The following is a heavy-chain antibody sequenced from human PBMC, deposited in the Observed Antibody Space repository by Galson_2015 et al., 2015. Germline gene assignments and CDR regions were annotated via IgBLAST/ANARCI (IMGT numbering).Heavy chain of an antibody. CDR1: GYTFTSYY. V-gene: IGHV1-46*01. Sequence: SVKVSCKASGYTFTSYYMHWVRQAPGQGLEWMGIINSSGGSTSYAPKFQGRVTMTRDTSTSTVYMGLSSLRSEDTAAYYCARSSGYYLGDCAYWGQGTLVTVSS. D-gene: IGHD5-12*01. CDR3: ARSSGYYLGDCAY. J-gene: IGHJ4*02. CDR2: INSSGGST.